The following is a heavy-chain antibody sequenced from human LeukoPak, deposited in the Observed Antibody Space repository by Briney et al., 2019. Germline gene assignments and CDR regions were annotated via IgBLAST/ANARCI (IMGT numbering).Heavy chain of an antibody. Sequence: SETLSLTCTVSGGSISSGGYYWSWIRQPPGKGLEWIGEINHSGSTNYNPSLKSRVTISVDTSKNQFSLKLSSVTAADTAVYYCALGRVDAFDIWGQGTMVTVSS. V-gene: IGHV4-39*07. CDR2: INHSGST. CDR1: GGSISSGGYY. J-gene: IGHJ3*02. CDR3: ALGRVDAFDI.